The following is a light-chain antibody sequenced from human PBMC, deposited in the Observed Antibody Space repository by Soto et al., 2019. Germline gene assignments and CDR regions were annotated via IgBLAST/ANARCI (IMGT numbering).Light chain of an antibody. CDR3: QQYGSSPLT. Sequence: EIVMTQSPATLSVSPGERATLSCRASQNVRSNLAWYQQKPGQAPRLLIYGASTRATGIPARFSGRGSGTEFTLTISRLEPEDFAVYYCQQYGSSPLTFGGGTKVDI. CDR1: QNVRSN. V-gene: IGKV3-15*01. CDR2: GAS. J-gene: IGKJ4*01.